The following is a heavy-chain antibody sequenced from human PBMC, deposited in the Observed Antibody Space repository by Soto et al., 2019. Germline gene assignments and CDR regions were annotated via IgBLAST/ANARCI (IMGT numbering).Heavy chain of an antibody. D-gene: IGHD1-26*01. CDR1: GYSFTSYW. CDR2: IYPGDSDT. J-gene: IGHJ6*02. V-gene: IGHV5-51*01. Sequence: GESLKISCKASGYSFTSYWIGWVRQMPGKGLEWMGIIYPGDSDTRYSPSFQGQVTISADKSISTAYLQWSSLKASDTAMYYCAAYSGSFYYGMDVWGQGTTVTVSS. CDR3: AAYSGSFYYGMDV.